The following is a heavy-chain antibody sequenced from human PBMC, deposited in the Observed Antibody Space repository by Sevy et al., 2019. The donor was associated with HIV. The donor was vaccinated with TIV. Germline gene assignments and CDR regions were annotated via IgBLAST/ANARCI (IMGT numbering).Heavy chain of an antibody. D-gene: IGHD3-22*01. V-gene: IGHV1-24*01. J-gene: IGHJ4*02. CDR3: ATTKDYYDSSGYPFDY. CDR1: GYTLSQLS. CDR2: FDPEDGRT. Sequence: ASVKVSCKVSGYTLSQLSMHWVRQAPGKGLEWVGTFDPEDGRTNYAQKFQGRVTMTEDTSTDTAYMELNSLNSEETAVYYCATTKDYYDSSGYPFDYWGQGAQVTVSS.